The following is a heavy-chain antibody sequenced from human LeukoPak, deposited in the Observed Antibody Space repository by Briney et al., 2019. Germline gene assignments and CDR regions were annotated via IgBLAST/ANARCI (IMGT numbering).Heavy chain of an antibody. D-gene: IGHD1-14*01. V-gene: IGHV4-39*01. Sequence: ASETLSLTCTVSGGSISSSRYYWGWIRQPPGKGLEWIGSIYYSGSTYYNPSLKSRVTISVDTSKNQFSLKLSSVTAADTAVYYCARQESPGYYFDYWGQGTLVTVSS. CDR2: IYYSGST. CDR1: GGSISSSRYY. J-gene: IGHJ4*02. CDR3: ARQESPGYYFDY.